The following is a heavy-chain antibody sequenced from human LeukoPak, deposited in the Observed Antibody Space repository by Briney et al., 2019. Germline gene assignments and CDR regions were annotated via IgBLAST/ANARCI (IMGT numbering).Heavy chain of an antibody. Sequence: SETLSLTCTVSGGSISSGGYYWSWIRQPAGKGLEWIGRIYTSGSTNYNPSLKSRVTISVDTSKNQFSLKLSSVTAADTAVYYCARYYSSSWERWFDPWGQGTLVTVSS. D-gene: IGHD6-13*01. CDR1: GGSISSGGYY. CDR2: IYTSGST. J-gene: IGHJ5*02. V-gene: IGHV4-61*02. CDR3: ARYYSSSWERWFDP.